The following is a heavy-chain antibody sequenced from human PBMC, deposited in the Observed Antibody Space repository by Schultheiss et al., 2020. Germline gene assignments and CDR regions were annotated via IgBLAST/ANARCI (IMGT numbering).Heavy chain of an antibody. Sequence: GGSLRLSCAASGFTFSSYGMHWVRQAPGKGLEWVAVISYDGSNKYYADSVKGRFTISRDNSKNTLYLQMNSLRAEDTAVYYCARSPLYCSGGSCYCDYWGQGTQVTVSS. CDR1: GFTFSSYG. V-gene: IGHV3-30*03. CDR2: ISYDGSNK. J-gene: IGHJ4*02. CDR3: ARSPLYCSGGSCYCDY. D-gene: IGHD2-15*01.